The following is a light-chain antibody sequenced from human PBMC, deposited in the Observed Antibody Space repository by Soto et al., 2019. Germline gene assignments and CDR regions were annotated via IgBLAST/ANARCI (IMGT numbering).Light chain of an antibody. J-gene: IGLJ1*01. V-gene: IGLV2-23*02. Sequence: SVLTQPAAVSGSPGQSITIPCTGASGDVGGDNLVSWYQQHPGKAPKLMIYEVTERPSGVSNRFSGSKCGNTASLTISGLQHDDEADYYCCSSAGNSDVFGTGTKATVL. CDR2: EVT. CDR3: CSSAGNSDV. CDR1: SGDVGGDNL.